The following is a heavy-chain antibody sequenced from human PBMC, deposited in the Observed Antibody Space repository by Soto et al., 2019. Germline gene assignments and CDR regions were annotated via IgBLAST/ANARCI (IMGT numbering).Heavy chain of an antibody. J-gene: IGHJ4*01. CDR1: GFTFSSYW. D-gene: IGHD2-8*01. CDR2: IKEDGSEK. Sequence: GGSLRLSCAASGFTFSSYWMSWVRQAPGKGLEWVANIKEDGSEKYYVDSVKGRFTISGDNAKNSLFLQMSSLRAEDTAVYYCARAFGTNGVCDYFFDYWGHGTLVTVSS. V-gene: IGHV3-7*01. CDR3: ARAFGTNGVCDYFFDY.